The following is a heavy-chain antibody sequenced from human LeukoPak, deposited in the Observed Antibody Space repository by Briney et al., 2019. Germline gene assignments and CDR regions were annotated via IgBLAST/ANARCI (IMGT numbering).Heavy chain of an antibody. D-gene: IGHD6-13*01. V-gene: IGHV3-7*01. CDR2: IKQDGSEE. CDR1: GFTFSSYG. J-gene: IGHJ4*02. CDR3: ARIPPAAGHFDY. Sequence: PGGSLRLSCAASGFTFSSYGMPWVRQAPGKGLEWVANIKQDGSEEYYVDSVKGRFTISRDNAKNSLYLQMNSLRAEDTAVYYCARIPPAAGHFDYWGQGTLVTVSS.